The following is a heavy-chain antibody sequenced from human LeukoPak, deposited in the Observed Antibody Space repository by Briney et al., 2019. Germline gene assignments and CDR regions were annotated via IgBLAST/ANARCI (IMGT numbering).Heavy chain of an antibody. Sequence: GGSLRLSCAASGFTFSSYAMSWVRQAPGKGLECVPAISSSGGSTYYADSVKGRFTISRDNSKNTLYLQMNSLRAEDTAVYYCAKAIQSYCSGGSCYGLDYWGQGTLVTVSS. J-gene: IGHJ4*02. CDR2: ISSSGGST. V-gene: IGHV3-23*01. D-gene: IGHD2-15*01. CDR3: AKAIQSYCSGGSCYGLDY. CDR1: GFTFSSYA.